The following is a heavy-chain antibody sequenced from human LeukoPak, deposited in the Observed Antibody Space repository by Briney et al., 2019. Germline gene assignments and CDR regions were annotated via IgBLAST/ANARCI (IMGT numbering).Heavy chain of an antibody. V-gene: IGHV1-46*01. Sequence: ASVKVSCKASGYTFTNYYIHWVRQAPGQGLECMGIINPSGGNTNYAQKLQGRVTMTTDTSTSTAYMELRSLRSDDTAVYYCARDQRYSSPPDYWGQGTLVTVSS. J-gene: IGHJ4*02. CDR3: ARDQRYSSPPDY. CDR1: GYTFTNYY. CDR2: INPSGGNT. D-gene: IGHD6-13*01.